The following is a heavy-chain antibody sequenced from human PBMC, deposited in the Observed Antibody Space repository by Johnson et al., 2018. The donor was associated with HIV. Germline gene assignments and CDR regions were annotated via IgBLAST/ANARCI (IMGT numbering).Heavy chain of an antibody. CDR1: GFTFSSSW. J-gene: IGHJ3*02. V-gene: IGHV3-52*01. CDR2: IKCDGSEN. Sequence: VQLVESGGGLVQPGGSLRLSCAASGFTFSSSWMHWVCQAPEKGLEWVADIKCDGSENYYADSVDGRFTIYRDNSKNTLYLKMNRLRAEDTAVYSCARSSQWELDFDAFDIWGQGTMVTVSS. D-gene: IGHD1-26*01. CDR3: ARSSQWELDFDAFDI.